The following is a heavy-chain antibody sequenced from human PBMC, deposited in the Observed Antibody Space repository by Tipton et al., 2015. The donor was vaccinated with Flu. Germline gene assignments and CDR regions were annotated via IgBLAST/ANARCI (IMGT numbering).Heavy chain of an antibody. D-gene: IGHD3-16*01. CDR3: ARFAGGP. J-gene: IGHJ5*02. Sequence: SLRLSCAASGFPFSDFWMHWVRQAPGKGLEWVAHINQDGSEESYVDSVKGRFTISRDNARNSLYLQMNSLRVEDTAVYHCARFAGGPWGQGALVTVSS. CDR1: GFPFSDFW. V-gene: IGHV3-7*01. CDR2: INQDGSEE.